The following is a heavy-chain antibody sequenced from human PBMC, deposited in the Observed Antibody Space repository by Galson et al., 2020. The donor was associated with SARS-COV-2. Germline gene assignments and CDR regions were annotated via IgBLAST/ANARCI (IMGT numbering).Heavy chain of an antibody. J-gene: IGHJ4*02. CDR1: GFTFSSYG. CDR2: IWYDGSNK. V-gene: IGHV3-33*06. CDR3: AKDGIVGATTGLDY. Sequence: QLGESLKISCAASGFTFSSYGMHWVRQAPGKGLEWVAVIWYDGSNKYYADSVKGRFTISRDNSKNTLYLQMNSLRAEDTAVYYCAKDGIVGATTGLDYWGQGTLVTVSS. D-gene: IGHD1-26*01.